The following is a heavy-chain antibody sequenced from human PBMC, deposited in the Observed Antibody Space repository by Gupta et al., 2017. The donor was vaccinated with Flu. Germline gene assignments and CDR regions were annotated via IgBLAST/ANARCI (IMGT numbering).Heavy chain of an antibody. V-gene: IGHV3-33*01. D-gene: IGHD3-9*01. Sequence: QVQLVESGGGVVQPGRSLRLSCAASGFTFSNYGMHWVRQAPGKGLEWVAIIWYDGSNKYYADSVKGRFTISRDNSKNTLYLQMNSLRAEDTAVYYCARGVTLTGYSQPFDYWGQGTLVTVSS. CDR1: GFTFSNYG. CDR2: IWYDGSNK. CDR3: ARGVTLTGYSQPFDY. J-gene: IGHJ4*02.